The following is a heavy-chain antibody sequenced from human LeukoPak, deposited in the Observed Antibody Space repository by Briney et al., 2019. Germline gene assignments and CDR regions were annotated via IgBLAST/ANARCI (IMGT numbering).Heavy chain of an antibody. CDR3: TRDYNGLSP. Sequence: PGGSLRLSCAASGFTFSSSSMDWVRQAPGKGLVWVSRISIDGSSIAYADSVKGRFTASRDNAKNTLYLQMNSLRAEDTAAYYCTRDYNGLSPWGQGTLVTVSS. V-gene: IGHV3-74*03. CDR1: GFTFSSSS. D-gene: IGHD3/OR15-3a*01. CDR2: ISIDGSSI. J-gene: IGHJ5*02.